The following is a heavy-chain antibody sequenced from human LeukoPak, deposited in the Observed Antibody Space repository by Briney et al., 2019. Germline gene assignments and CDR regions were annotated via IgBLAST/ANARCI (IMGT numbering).Heavy chain of an antibody. CDR1: GFSFFYTG. J-gene: IGHJ4*02. CDR3: ANGGSSYAEMDY. D-gene: IGHD4-11*01. CDR2: IYSAGNT. V-gene: IGHV3-53*01. Sequence: PGGSLRLSCAGSGFSFFYTGMGWVRQAPGKGLEWVSFIYSAGNTHYSDSVRGRFTISIGNAKNTLYLQMNSLRADDTAVYYCANGGSSYAEMDYWGEGTLVTVSS.